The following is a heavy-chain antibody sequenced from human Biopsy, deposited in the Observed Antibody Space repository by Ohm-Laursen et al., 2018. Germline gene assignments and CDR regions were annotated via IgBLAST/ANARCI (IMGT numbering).Heavy chain of an antibody. V-gene: IGHV1-69*13. Sequence: GASVKVSCKPSGYSFTNYGISWVRQAPGQGLEWMGGIIPIFGTANYAQKFQGRVTITADESTSTAYMELSSLRSDDTAVYYCARDALGGGSYRFFYWGQGSLVTVSS. CDR2: IIPIFGTA. J-gene: IGHJ4*02. CDR3: ARDALGGGSYRFFY. CDR1: GYSFTNYG. D-gene: IGHD1-26*01.